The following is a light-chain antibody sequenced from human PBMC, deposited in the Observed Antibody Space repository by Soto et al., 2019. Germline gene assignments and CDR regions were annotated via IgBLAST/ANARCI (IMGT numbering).Light chain of an antibody. CDR1: SGSIASND. CDR2: ENN. V-gene: IGLV6-57*04. J-gene: IGLJ2*01. CDR3: QSYDSSTVV. Sequence: NFMLTQPHSVSESPGKTVTISCTRSSGSIASNDVQWYQQRPGSATTTVIYENNQRPSGVPDRFSGSTDGSSNSASLTISGLQTEDEADYYCQSYDSSTVVFGGGTKVTVL.